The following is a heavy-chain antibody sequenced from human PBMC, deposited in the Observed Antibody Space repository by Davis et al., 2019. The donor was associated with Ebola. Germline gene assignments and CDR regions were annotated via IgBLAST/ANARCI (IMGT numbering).Heavy chain of an antibody. D-gene: IGHD3-22*01. CDR3: ARDHDYYDSSGYGVDY. V-gene: IGHV3-33*01. CDR1: GFTFSSYG. CDR2: IWYDGSNK. Sequence: PGGSLRLSCAASGFTFSSYGMHWVRQAPGKGLEWVAVIWYDGSNKYYADSVKGRFTISRDNSKNTLYLQMNSLRAEDTAVYYCARDHDYYDSSGYGVDYWGQGTLVTVSS. J-gene: IGHJ4*02.